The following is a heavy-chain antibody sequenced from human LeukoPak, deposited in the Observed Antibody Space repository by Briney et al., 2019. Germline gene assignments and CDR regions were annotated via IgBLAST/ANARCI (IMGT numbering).Heavy chain of an antibody. CDR2: ISSSGSTI. V-gene: IGHV3-48*03. Sequence: PGGSLRLSCAASGFTFSSYEMNWVRQAPGKGLERVSYISSSGSTIYYADSVKGRFTISRDNAKNSLYLQMNSLRAEDTAVYYCARAFGNYDILTGYYNPPHFDYWGQGTLVTVSS. CDR3: ARAFGNYDILTGYYNPPHFDY. CDR1: GFTFSSYE. J-gene: IGHJ4*02. D-gene: IGHD3-9*01.